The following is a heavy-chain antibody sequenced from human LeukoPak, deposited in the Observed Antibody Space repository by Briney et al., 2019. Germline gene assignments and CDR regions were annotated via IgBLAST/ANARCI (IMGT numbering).Heavy chain of an antibody. V-gene: IGHV3-9*01. D-gene: IGHD2-2*02. CDR3: AKGLSKSSSASYYTD. CDR2: ISWNSGAI. J-gene: IGHJ4*02. Sequence: GRSLRLSCAASGFTFDDYAMHWVRQAPGKGLEWVSGISWNSGAIGYADSVKGRFTISRHNAKNSLYLQMNSLRAEDTALYYCAKGLSKSSSASYYTDWGQGTLVTVSS. CDR1: GFTFDDYA.